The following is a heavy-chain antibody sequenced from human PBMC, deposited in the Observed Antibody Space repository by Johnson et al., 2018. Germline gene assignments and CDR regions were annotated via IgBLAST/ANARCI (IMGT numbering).Heavy chain of an antibody. CDR1: GFTFSSYA. Sequence: VQLVESGGGLVQPGGSLRLSCAASGFTFSSYAMSWVRQAPGKGLEWVSAISGSGGSTYYADSVKGRFPIPRDNSKNTLYLQMNNLRAEDTAVYYCAKGGCGGDCPLYYYYGMDVWGQGTTVTVSS. V-gene: IGHV3-23*04. CDR2: ISGSGGST. CDR3: AKGGCGGDCPLYYYYGMDV. J-gene: IGHJ6*02. D-gene: IGHD2-21*02.